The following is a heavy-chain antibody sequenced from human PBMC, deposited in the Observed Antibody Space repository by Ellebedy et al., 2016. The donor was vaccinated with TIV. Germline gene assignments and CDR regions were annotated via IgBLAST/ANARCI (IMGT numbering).Heavy chain of an antibody. CDR3: AKDIPAVTASSTGADYYYGMDV. V-gene: IGHV3-43*02. D-gene: IGHD4-17*01. J-gene: IGHJ6*02. Sequence: GGSLRLSCAASGFTFDDYAMHWVRQAPGKGLEWVSLISGDGGSTYYADSVKGRFTISRDNSKNSLYLQMNSLRTEDTALYYCAKDIPAVTASSTGADYYYGMDVWGQGTTVTVSS. CDR2: ISGDGGST. CDR1: GFTFDDYA.